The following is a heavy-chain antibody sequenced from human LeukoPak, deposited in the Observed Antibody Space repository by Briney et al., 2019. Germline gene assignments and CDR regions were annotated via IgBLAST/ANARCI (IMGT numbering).Heavy chain of an antibody. CDR3: AKSDYGTTVWYFNS. V-gene: IGHV4-38-2*02. Sequence: SETVSLTCTVSGHSISSCYSWGWLRPPPGERLEWIDNSHNCGSTYYNPSVKVRVTISIDKSKNELYLRLTSVTAADTAVYYCAKSDYGTTVWYFNSWGQGTLVTVSS. CDR1: GHSISSCYS. CDR2: SHNCGST. D-gene: IGHD4-17*01. J-gene: IGHJ4*02.